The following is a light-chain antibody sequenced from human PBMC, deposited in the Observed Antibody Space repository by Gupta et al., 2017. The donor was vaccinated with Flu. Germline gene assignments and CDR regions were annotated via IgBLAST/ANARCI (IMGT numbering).Light chain of an antibody. Sequence: DDVMTQSPLSLPVTLGQPASISCRSSQSLVYSDGNTYLDWFQQRPGQSPRRLIYQVSHRESGVPDRFSGSGSGTDFILKISRVEAEDVGVYYCMQGSRWPWAFGQGTKVEIK. CDR3: MQGSRWPWA. J-gene: IGKJ1*01. V-gene: IGKV2-30*01. CDR1: QSLVYSDGNTY. CDR2: QVS.